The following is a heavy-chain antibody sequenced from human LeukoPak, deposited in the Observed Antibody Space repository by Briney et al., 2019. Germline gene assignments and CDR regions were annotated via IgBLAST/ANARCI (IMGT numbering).Heavy chain of an antibody. CDR2: ISSSGSTI. D-gene: IGHD4-17*01. CDR3: ARDDGDYHYYYGMDV. CDR1: GFTFRSYE. V-gene: IGHV3-48*03. J-gene: IGHJ6*04. Sequence: GGSLRLSCAASGFTFRSYEMNWVRQAPGKGLEWVSYISSSGSTIYYADSVKGRFTISRDNAKNSLYLQMNSLRAEDTAVYYCARDDGDYHYYYGMDVWGKGTTVTVSS.